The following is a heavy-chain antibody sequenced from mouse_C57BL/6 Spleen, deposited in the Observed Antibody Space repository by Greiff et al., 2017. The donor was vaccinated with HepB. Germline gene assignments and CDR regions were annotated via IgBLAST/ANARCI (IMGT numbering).Heavy chain of an antibody. D-gene: IGHD2-4*01. Sequence: QVQLKESGPGLVALSQSLSITCTVPGFSLTSYAISWFRQPPGKGLEWLGVIWTGVGTNYNSALKSRLSISKDNSKSQVFLKMNSLQTDDTARYYCARSYYDYDEYFDVWGTGATVTVSS. CDR3: ARSYYDYDEYFDV. V-gene: IGHV2-9-1*01. CDR1: GFSLTSYA. J-gene: IGHJ1*03. CDR2: IWTGVGT.